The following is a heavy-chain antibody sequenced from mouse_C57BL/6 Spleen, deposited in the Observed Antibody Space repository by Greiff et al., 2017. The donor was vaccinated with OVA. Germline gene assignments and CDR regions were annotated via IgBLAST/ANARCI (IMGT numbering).Heavy chain of an antibody. CDR1: GFTFTDYY. J-gene: IGHJ1*03. Sequence: EVMLVESGGGLVQPGGSLSLSCAASGFTFTDYYMSWVRQPPGKALEWLGFIRNKANGYTTEYSASVKGRFTISRDNSQSILYLQMNALRAEDSATYYCARSSTGPSYWYFDVWGTGTTVTVSS. CDR3: ARSSTGPSYWYFDV. D-gene: IGHD2-1*01. CDR2: IRNKANGYTT. V-gene: IGHV7-3*01.